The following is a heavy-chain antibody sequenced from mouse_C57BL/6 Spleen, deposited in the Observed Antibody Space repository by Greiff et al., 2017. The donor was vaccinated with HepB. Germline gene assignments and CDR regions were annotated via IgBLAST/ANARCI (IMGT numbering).Heavy chain of an antibody. V-gene: IGHV5-12*01. CDR3: ARGYYGSSPAWFAY. J-gene: IGHJ3*01. Sequence: DVMLVESGGGLVQPGGSLKLSCAASGFTFSDYYMYWVRQTPEKRLEWVAYISNGGGSTYYPDTVKGRFTISRDNAKNTLYLQMSRLKSEDTAMYYCARGYYGSSPAWFAYWGQGTLVTVSA. CDR1: GFTFSDYY. CDR2: ISNGGGST. D-gene: IGHD1-1*01.